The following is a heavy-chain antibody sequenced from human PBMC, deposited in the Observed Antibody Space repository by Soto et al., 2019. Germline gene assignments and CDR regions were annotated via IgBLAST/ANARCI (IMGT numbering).Heavy chain of an antibody. CDR1: GFSFSSYA. CDR3: ARPHSDFWSGSDY. Sequence: PGGSLRLSCAASGFSFSSYAMSWVRQAPGKGLEWVSAINDNGVTTYYADSVKGRFTISRDNSKNTLYLQMNTLRAEDTARYYFARPHSDFWSGSDYWGQGSLVTGSS. CDR2: INDNGVTT. J-gene: IGHJ4*02. D-gene: IGHD3-3*01. V-gene: IGHV3-23*01.